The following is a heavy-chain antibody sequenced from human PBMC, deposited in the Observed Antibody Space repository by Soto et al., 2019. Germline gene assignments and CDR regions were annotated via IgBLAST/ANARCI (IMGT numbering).Heavy chain of an antibody. CDR2: IKSKTDGGTT. V-gene: IGHV3-15*01. J-gene: IGHJ3*02. CDR1: GFTFSNAW. D-gene: IGHD1-7*01. CDR3: TRERYNWNLDAFEI. Sequence: GGSLRLSCAASGFTFSNAWMSWVRQAPGKGLEWVGRIKSKTDGGTTDYAAPVKGRFTISRDDSKNTLYLQMNSLKTEDTAVYYCTRERYNWNLDAFEIWGQGTMVTVSS.